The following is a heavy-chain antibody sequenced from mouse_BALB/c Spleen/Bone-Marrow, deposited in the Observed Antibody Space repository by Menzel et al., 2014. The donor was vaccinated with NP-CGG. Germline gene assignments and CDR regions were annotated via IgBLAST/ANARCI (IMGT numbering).Heavy chain of an antibody. J-gene: IGHJ1*01. V-gene: IGHV1-69*02. CDR2: INPSASYT. D-gene: IGHD2-2*01. CDR3: GRGGNGYDGYWYFDV. Sequence: QVQLQQSGAELVKPGASVKLSCKASGYTFTSYWMHWVKQRPGQGLEWIGEINPSASYTNYNQKFKGKATLTVDKSSSTDYMQLSSLTSEDAAVYYCGRGGNGYDGYWYFDVWGAGTTVTVSS. CDR1: GYTFTSYW.